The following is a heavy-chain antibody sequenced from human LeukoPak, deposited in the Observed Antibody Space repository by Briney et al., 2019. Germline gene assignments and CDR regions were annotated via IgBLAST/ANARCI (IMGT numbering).Heavy chain of an antibody. CDR1: GFRFSSFG. CDR2: ISTYFGVT. CDR3: ARDSDYSGNGNGDWFDP. D-gene: IGHD4-11*01. J-gene: IGHJ5*02. Sequence: ASVNVSCKPSGFRFSSFGVSWVRQAPGQGLEWMGWISTYFGVTHYAEKFEDRVTMTIDTSTTTAYMELRSLRYDDTAVYYCARDSDYSGNGNGDWFDPWGQGTVVTVSS. V-gene: IGHV1-18*04.